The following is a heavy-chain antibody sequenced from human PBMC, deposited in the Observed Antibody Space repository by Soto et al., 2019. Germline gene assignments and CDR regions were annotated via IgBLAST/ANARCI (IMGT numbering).Heavy chain of an antibody. CDR2: IDPTDSYT. CDR3: ARRTHSGPHDAFDI. Sequence: GESLKISCQASGYSFTTYWISWVRQMPGKGLECMGRIDPTDSYTDYGPSFEGHVTMSVDRSINTAYLEWSSLKASDSAMYYCARRTHSGPHDAFDIWGQGTMVTVSS. V-gene: IGHV5-10-1*01. D-gene: IGHD1-26*01. CDR1: GYSFTTYW. J-gene: IGHJ3*02.